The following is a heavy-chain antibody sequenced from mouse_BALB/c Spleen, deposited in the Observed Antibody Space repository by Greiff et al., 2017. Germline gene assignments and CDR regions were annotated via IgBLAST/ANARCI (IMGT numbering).Heavy chain of an antibody. CDR3: ARDGAYYGSRFGYAMDY. CDR1: GFSLTSYG. Sequence: QVQLKESGPGLVAPSQSLSITCTVSGFSLTSYGVHWVRQPPGKGLEWLGVTWAGGSTNYNSALMSRLSISKDNSKSQVFLKMNSLQTDDTAMYYCARDGAYYGSRFGYAMDYWGQGTSVTVSS. V-gene: IGHV2-9*02. CDR2: TWAGGST. D-gene: IGHD1-1*01. J-gene: IGHJ4*01.